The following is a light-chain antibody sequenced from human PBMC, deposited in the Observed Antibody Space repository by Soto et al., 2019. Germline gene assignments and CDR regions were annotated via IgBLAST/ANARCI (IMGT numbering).Light chain of an antibody. CDR1: SSNIGAGYD. J-gene: IGLJ7*01. V-gene: IGLV1-40*01. CDR3: QSYDSSLSVAV. CDR2: GNS. Sequence: QAVVTQPPSVSGAPGQRVTISCTGSSSNIGAGYDVHWYQQLPGTAPKLLIYGNSNRPSGVPDRFSGSKSGTSASLAITGLQAEDEPDYYCQSYDSSLSVAVFGGGTQLTVL.